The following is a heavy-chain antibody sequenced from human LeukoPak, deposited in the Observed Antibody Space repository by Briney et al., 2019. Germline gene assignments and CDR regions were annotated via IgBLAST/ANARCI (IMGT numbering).Heavy chain of an antibody. J-gene: IGHJ4*02. CDR3: AKDGNAADYYGSGSYFDY. CDR2: ITSSGSST. CDR1: GFTFSSYA. Sequence: GGSLRLSCAASGFTFSSYAMSWVRQAQGKGLEWVSAITSSGSSTYYADSVKGRFTISRDNSKNTLYLQMNSLRAEDTAVYYCAKDGNAADYYGSGSYFDYWGQGTLVTVSS. V-gene: IGHV3-23*01. D-gene: IGHD3-10*01.